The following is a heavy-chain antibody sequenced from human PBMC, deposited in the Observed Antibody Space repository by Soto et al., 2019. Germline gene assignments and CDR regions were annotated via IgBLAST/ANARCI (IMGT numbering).Heavy chain of an antibody. CDR2: INAGNGNT. Sequence: QVQLVQSGAEEKKPGASVKGSCKASGYTFTSYAMHWVRQAPGQRLEWMGWINAGNGNTKYSQKFQGRVTITRDTSASTAYMELSSLRSEDTAVYYCARSPTFGGFDIWGQGTMVTVSS. J-gene: IGHJ3*02. D-gene: IGHD3-16*01. V-gene: IGHV1-3*05. CDR1: GYTFTSYA. CDR3: ARSPTFGGFDI.